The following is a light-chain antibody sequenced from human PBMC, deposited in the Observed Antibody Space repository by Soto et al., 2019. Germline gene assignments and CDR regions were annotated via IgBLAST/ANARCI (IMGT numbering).Light chain of an antibody. CDR3: QSYDSSLSAYV. V-gene: IGLV1-40*01. CDR1: SSNIGAGYD. J-gene: IGLJ1*01. Sequence: QSALPQPPSVSGAPGRRVTISCTGNSSNIGAGYDVHWYQQLPGTAPKLLIYGNSNRPSGVPDRFSGSKSGTSASLAITGLQAEDEADYYCQSYDSSLSAYVFGTRTKVTVL. CDR2: GNS.